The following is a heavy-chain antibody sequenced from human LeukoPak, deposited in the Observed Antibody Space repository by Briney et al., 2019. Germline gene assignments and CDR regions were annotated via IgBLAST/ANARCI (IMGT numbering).Heavy chain of an antibody. D-gene: IGHD6-19*01. CDR3: TRGSSGRRDN. Sequence: ASVTVSCQASGYTFTSCDINWVRQPSGQGLEWMGWMNPNSGNTGYGQSFQGRITMTRDISIGTAYMELSNLTSEDTAIYYCTRGSSGRRDNWGQGTLVTVSA. J-gene: IGHJ4*02. V-gene: IGHV1-8*01. CDR2: MNPNSGNT. CDR1: GYTFTSCD.